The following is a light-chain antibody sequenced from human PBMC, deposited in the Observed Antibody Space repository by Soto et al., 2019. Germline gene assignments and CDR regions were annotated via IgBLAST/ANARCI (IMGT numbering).Light chain of an antibody. J-gene: IGLJ2*01. CDR1: SSDVGGYNY. V-gene: IGLV2-14*01. CDR2: DVS. Sequence: QSALTQPASVSGSPGQSITISCTGTSSDVGGYNYVSWYQQHPGKAPKLMIYDVSNRRSGVSNRFSGSKSGNTASLTISGRQAEDEADYYCSSYTSSSVVFGGGTKLTVL. CDR3: SSYTSSSVV.